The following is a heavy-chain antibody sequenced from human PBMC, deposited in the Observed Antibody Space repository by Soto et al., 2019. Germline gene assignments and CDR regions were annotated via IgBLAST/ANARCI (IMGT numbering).Heavy chain of an antibody. V-gene: IGHV1-2*02. J-gene: IGHJ5*02. CDR1: GYSFSHYF. CDR3: AREAYSASFGYVTNPNWFDP. CDR2: INSSNGGT. Sequence: ASVKVSCKASGYSFSHYFMHWVRQVPGQGLEWMGWINSSNGGTKYSQKFQGRLTMTTDTSTSTAYMELSRLTSDDTAIYYCAREAYSASFGYVTNPNWFDPWGQGTLVTVS. D-gene: IGHD2-2*03.